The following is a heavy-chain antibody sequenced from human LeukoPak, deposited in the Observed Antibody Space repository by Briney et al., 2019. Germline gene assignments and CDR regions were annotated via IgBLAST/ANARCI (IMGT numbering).Heavy chain of an antibody. CDR1: GGSISTSHY. CDR3: ARQSCSSTSCYFSFGGAYEY. CDR2: ISHSGST. V-gene: IGHV4-39*01. Sequence: SETLSLTCTISGGSISTSHYWGWIRQAPGKGLEWIGSISHSGSTYYNPSLKSRISSSVDTSKNQFSLQLSSVTAADTAVYYCARQSCSSTSCYFSFGGAYEYWGQGTLVTVSS. D-gene: IGHD2-2*01. J-gene: IGHJ4*02.